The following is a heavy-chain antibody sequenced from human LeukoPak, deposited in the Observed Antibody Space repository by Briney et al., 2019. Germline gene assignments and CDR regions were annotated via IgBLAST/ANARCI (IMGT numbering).Heavy chain of an antibody. CDR3: ARSDSGWCNDY. V-gene: IGHV1-2*02. J-gene: IGHJ4*02. Sequence: ASVKVSCKASGYTFTGYYMHWVRQAPGQGLEWMGWINPYSGGTNYARKFQGRVTMTRDTSISTAYMELSRLRSDDTAVYYCARSDSGWCNDYWGQGTLVTVSS. D-gene: IGHD6-19*01. CDR1: GYTFTGYY. CDR2: INPYSGGT.